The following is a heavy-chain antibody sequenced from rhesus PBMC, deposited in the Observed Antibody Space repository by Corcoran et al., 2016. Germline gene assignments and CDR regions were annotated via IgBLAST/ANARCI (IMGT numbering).Heavy chain of an antibody. J-gene: IGHJ4*01. CDR1: GGSVSSSNW. CDR2: ISGSSGSS. CDR3: ARAPVLYFDY. Sequence: QVQLQESGPGLVKPSETLSLTCAVSGGSVSSSNWWSWIRQPPGKGLEWIGYISGSSGSSYYNPYLKSRVTISTDTSKYQFSLKLSSVTAADTAVYYCARAPVLYFDYWGQGVLVTVSS. D-gene: IGHD2-21*01. V-gene: IGHV4-65*01.